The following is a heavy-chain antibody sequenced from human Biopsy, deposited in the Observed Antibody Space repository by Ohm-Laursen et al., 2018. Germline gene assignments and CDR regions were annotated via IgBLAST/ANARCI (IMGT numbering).Heavy chain of an antibody. Sequence: SDTPSLTCTVSGDSIRNYYWSWIRQAAGKGLEWIGRIYPGGGTIYNPSLKSRVTMSVDTSKNHFSLNLNSVTAADTAVYYCAGIVLGPTNDAFDIWDQGTMVTVSS. CDR1: GDSIRNYY. D-gene: IGHD1-26*01. V-gene: IGHV4-4*07. CDR3: AGIVLGPTNDAFDI. J-gene: IGHJ3*02. CDR2: IYPGGGT.